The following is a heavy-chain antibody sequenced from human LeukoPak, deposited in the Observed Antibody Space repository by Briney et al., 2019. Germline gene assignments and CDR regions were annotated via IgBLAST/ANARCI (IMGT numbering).Heavy chain of an antibody. V-gene: IGHV3-48*03. D-gene: IGHD2-15*01. CDR3: ARLPAKWSPFGY. J-gene: IGHJ4*02. CDR1: GFTFSSYE. Sequence: GGSLRLSCAASGFTFSSYEMNWVRQAPGKGLEWVSYISSSGSTIYYADSVKGRFTISRDNAKNSLYLQMNSLRAEDTAVYYCARLPAKWSPFGYWGQGTLVTVSS. CDR2: ISSSGSTI.